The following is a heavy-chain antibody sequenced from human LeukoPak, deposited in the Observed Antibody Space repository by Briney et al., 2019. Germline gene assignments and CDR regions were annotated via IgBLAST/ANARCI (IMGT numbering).Heavy chain of an antibody. V-gene: IGHV3-23*01. CDR1: GFTFSNYA. D-gene: IGHD5-18*01. Sequence: GGSLRLSCAASGFTFSNYAMSWPRQAPGKELEWVSAISGSGGSTYYADSVKGRFTISRDNSKNTLYLQMNSLGAEDTAVYYCTKGTIWLPFDYWGQGTLVTVSS. CDR2: ISGSGGST. J-gene: IGHJ4*02. CDR3: TKGTIWLPFDY.